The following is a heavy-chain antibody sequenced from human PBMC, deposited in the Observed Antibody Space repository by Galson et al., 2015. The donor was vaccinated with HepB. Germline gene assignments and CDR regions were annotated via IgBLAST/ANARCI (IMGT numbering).Heavy chain of an antibody. D-gene: IGHD3-22*01. CDR2: ISYVGNNE. Sequence: SLRLSCAASGFTFSSDSVHWVRQAPGKGLEWVAVISYVGNNEHYADSVKGRFSIFRDNSKNTVYLQMNSLRVEDTAVYYCARDKSALYYHDTSGSYLDSWGQGTLVTVSS. V-gene: IGHV3-30*04. J-gene: IGHJ4*02. CDR3: ARDKSALYYHDTSGSYLDS. CDR1: GFTFSSDS.